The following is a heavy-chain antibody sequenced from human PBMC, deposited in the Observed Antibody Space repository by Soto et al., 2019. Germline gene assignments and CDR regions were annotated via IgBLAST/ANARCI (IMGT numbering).Heavy chain of an antibody. CDR2: INHSGST. CDR3: ARAVRVTTVTSGFDY. Sequence: SETLSLTCAVYGGSFSGYYWSWIRQPPGKGLEWIGEINHSGSTNYNPSLKSRVTISVDTSKNQFSLKLSSVTAADTAVYYCARAVRVTTVTSGFDYWGQGTLVTVSS. CDR1: GGSFSGYY. J-gene: IGHJ4*02. V-gene: IGHV4-34*01. D-gene: IGHD4-4*01.